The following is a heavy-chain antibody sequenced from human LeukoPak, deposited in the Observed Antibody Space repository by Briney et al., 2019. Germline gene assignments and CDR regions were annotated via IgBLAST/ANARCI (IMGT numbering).Heavy chain of an antibody. CDR1: GYTFTSYG. CDR2: ISAYNGNT. D-gene: IGHD3-22*01. CDR3: ARDRQEYDSSGQFDY. V-gene: IGHV1-18*01. Sequence: ASVKVSCKASGYTFTSYGISWVRQAPGQGLEWMGWISAYNGNTNYAQKLQGRVTMTTDTSTSTAYMELRSLRSDDTAVYYCARDRQEYDSSGQFDYWGQGTLVTVSS. J-gene: IGHJ4*02.